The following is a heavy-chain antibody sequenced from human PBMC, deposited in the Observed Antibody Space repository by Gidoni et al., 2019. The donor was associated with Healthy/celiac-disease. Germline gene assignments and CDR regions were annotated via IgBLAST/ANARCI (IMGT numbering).Heavy chain of an antibody. CDR3: AREGGRIAGSDY. J-gene: IGHJ4*02. CDR1: GGSFSGYY. CDR2: INHSGST. V-gene: IGHV4-34*01. D-gene: IGHD6-13*01. Sequence: QVQLQQWGAGLLKPSETLSLTCAVYGGSFSGYYWSWIRQPPGKGLEWIGEINHSGSTNYNPSLKSRVTISVDTSKNQFSLKLSSVTAADTAVYYCAREGGRIAGSDYWGQGTLVTVSS.